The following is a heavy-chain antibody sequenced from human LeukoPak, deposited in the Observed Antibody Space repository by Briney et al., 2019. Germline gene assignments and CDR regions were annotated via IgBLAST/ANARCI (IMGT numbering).Heavy chain of an antibody. D-gene: IGHD2-8*02. Sequence: PSETLSLTCTVSGGSISSSSYYWGWIRQPAGKGLEWIGRTYTSGSTNYNPSLKSRVTMSLDTSKNQFSLKLTSVTAADTAVYYCARGPGSGTGEDYWGQGTLVTVSS. V-gene: IGHV4-61*02. J-gene: IGHJ4*02. CDR2: TYTSGST. CDR1: GGSISSSSYY. CDR3: ARGPGSGTGEDY.